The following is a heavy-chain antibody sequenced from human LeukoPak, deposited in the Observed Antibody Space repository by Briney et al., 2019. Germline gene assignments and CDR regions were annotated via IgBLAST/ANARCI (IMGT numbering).Heavy chain of an antibody. CDR3: ARDWGRDGYNPLDY. CDR2: ISSRGDAI. J-gene: IGHJ4*02. V-gene: IGHV3-23*01. D-gene: IGHD5-24*01. CDR1: AFTFGDYT. Sequence: PGGSLRLSCTASAFTFGDYTMSWVRQAPGKGLEWVSSISSRGDAIDYADSVKGRFTISRDNSKNKLYLQMNSLRAEDTAVYYCARDWGRDGYNPLDYWGQGTLVTVSS.